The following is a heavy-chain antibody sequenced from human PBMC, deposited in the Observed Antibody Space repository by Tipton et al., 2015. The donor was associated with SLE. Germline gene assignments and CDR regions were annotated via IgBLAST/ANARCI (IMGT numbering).Heavy chain of an antibody. CDR2: INHSGSP. J-gene: IGHJ4*02. V-gene: IGHV4-34*01. D-gene: IGHD3-3*02. CDR1: GGSFSVYY. CDR3: ARRCAKGIGY. Sequence: TLSLTCAFYGGSFSVYYWTWIRQPPGRGLEWIGEINHSGSPNYNPPLKSRVTISVDTSKNQFSLNLRSATAANVALYYCARRCAKGIGYGGQETLVTVTS.